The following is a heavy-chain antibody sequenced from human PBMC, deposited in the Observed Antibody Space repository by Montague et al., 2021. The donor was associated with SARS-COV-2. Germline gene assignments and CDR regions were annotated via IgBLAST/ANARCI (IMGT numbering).Heavy chain of an antibody. CDR1: GFTFSNSP. CDR3: AKVGDILAGYSLINLDA. Sequence: SLRLSCAASGFTFSNSPMSWVRQAPGKGLDWVSVIHSAGRGTYYADSVRGRFTISRDNLKNTVYLQMNSLRDVDTALYYCAKVGDILAGYSLINLDAWGQGTLVVVSS. CDR2: IHSAGRGT. J-gene: IGHJ5*02. V-gene: IGHV3-23*03. D-gene: IGHD3-9*01.